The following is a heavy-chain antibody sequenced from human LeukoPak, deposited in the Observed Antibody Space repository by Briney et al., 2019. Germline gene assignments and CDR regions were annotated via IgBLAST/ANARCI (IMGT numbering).Heavy chain of an antibody. Sequence: PGGSLRLSCAASGFTFSSYGMHWVRQAPDKGLEWVAFIRYDGSNKYYADSVKGRFTISRDNSKNTLYLQMNSLRAEDTAVYYCAKSSGSYIFYFDYWGQGTLVTVSS. CDR3: AKSSGSYIFYFDY. CDR1: GFTFSSYG. CDR2: IRYDGSNK. J-gene: IGHJ4*02. V-gene: IGHV3-30*02. D-gene: IGHD1-26*01.